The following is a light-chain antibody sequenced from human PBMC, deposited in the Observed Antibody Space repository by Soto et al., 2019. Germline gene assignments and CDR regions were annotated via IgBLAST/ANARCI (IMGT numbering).Light chain of an antibody. J-gene: IGKJ1*01. Sequence: DIQMTQSPSSLSASVGDRVTITCRASQSISNYLNWYQQKPGKAPKLLIYAASSLQIGVPSSFSGSGAGTDFTLTISSLQPEDFANYYCQQSYITPWTFGQGTKVEIK. CDR1: QSISNY. CDR2: AAS. CDR3: QQSYITPWT. V-gene: IGKV1-39*01.